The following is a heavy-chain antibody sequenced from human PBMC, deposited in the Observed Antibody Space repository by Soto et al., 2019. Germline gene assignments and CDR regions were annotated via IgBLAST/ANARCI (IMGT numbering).Heavy chain of an antibody. CDR2: ISSSGSTI. CDR1: GFTFSDYY. D-gene: IGHD3-9*01. Sequence: NPGGSLRLSCAASGFTFSDYYMSWIRQAPGKGLEWVSYISSSGSTIYYADSVKGRFTISRDNAKNSLYLQMNSLRAEDTAVYYCARDYKETSYFDWLSSPHENWFDPWGQGTLVTVSS. CDR3: ARDYKETSYFDWLSSPHENWFDP. J-gene: IGHJ5*02. V-gene: IGHV3-11*01.